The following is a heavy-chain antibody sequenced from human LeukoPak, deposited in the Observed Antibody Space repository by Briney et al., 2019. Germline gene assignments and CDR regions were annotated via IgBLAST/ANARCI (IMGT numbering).Heavy chain of an antibody. Sequence: PSETLSLTCTVSGGSISSYYWSWIRQPPGKGLEWIGYIYYSGSTNYNPSLKSRVTASVDTSKNQFPLKVTSVTAADTAVYYCARARETVAIDYWSQGTLVTVSS. CDR2: IYYSGST. CDR3: ARARETVAIDY. D-gene: IGHD5-12*01. CDR1: GGSISSYY. J-gene: IGHJ4*02. V-gene: IGHV4-59*12.